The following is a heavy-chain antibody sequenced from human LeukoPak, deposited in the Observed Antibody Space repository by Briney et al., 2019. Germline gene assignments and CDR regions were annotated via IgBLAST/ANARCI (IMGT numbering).Heavy chain of an antibody. D-gene: IGHD3-22*01. Sequence: SETLSLTCAVYGESFSGYYWSWIRQPPGKGLEWIGEINHSGSTNYNPSLKSRVTISVDTSKNQFSLKLSSVTAADTAVYYCAREGYYYLYYFDYWGQGTLVTVSS. CDR3: AREGYYYLYYFDY. CDR1: GESFSGYY. CDR2: INHSGST. V-gene: IGHV4-34*01. J-gene: IGHJ4*02.